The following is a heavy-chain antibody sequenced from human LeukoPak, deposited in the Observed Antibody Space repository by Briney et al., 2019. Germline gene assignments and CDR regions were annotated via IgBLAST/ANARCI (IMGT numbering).Heavy chain of an antibody. CDR2: INPNSGGT. V-gene: IGHV1-2*02. CDR1: GYTFTGYY. D-gene: IGHD3-9*01. Sequence: GASVKVSCKASGYTFTGYYIHWVRQAPGQGLEWMGWINPNSGGTNSARKFQGRVTMTRDTSISTAYMELSRLTSDDTAVYYCVRATFDWAWFDPWGQGSLVTVSS. CDR3: VRATFDWAWFDP. J-gene: IGHJ5*02.